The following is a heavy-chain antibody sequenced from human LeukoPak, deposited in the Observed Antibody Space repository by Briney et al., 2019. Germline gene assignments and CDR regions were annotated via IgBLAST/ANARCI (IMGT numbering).Heavy chain of an antibody. CDR3: AKVAGPDYYDILTGYYNVEDY. D-gene: IGHD3-9*01. J-gene: IGHJ4*02. CDR1: GFTFSSHG. Sequence: PGRSLRLSCAASGFTFSSHGVHWVRQAPGRGLEWVAVISYDGSYKYYADSVKGRFTISRDNSKHTLYLQMNSLRAEDTAVYYCAKVAGPDYYDILTGYYNVEDYWGQGTLVTVSS. CDR2: ISYDGSYK. V-gene: IGHV3-30*18.